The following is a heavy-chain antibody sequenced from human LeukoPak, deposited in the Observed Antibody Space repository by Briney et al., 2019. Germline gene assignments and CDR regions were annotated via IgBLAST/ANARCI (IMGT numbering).Heavy chain of an antibody. J-gene: IGHJ3*02. CDR3: TTDRVYQLLPGDAFDI. D-gene: IGHD6-25*01. V-gene: IGHV3-15*01. CDR1: GFTFGDYA. CDR2: IKSKTDGGTT. Sequence: GGSLRLSCTASGFTFGDYAMSWFRQAPGKGLEWVGRIKSKTDGGTTDYAAPVKGRFTISRDDSKNTLYLQMNSLKTEDTAVYYCTTDRVYQLLPGDAFDIWGQGTMVTVSS.